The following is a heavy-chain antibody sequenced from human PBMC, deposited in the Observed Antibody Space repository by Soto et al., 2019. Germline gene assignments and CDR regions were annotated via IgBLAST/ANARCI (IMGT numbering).Heavy chain of an antibody. J-gene: IGHJ6*02. CDR2: ISYDGSNK. Sequence: GGSLRLSCAASGFTFSSYAMHWVRQAPGKGLEWVAVISYDGSNKYYADSVKGRFTISRDNSKNTLYLQMNSLRAEDTAVYYCARDRSSSWLGDYYYYGMDVWGQGTTVTVSS. D-gene: IGHD6-13*01. V-gene: IGHV3-30-3*01. CDR3: ARDRSSSWLGDYYYYGMDV. CDR1: GFTFSSYA.